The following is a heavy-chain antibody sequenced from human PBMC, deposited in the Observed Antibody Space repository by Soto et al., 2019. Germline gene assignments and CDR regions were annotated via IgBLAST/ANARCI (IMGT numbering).Heavy chain of an antibody. V-gene: IGHV1-69*13. Sequence: GASVKVSCKASGGTFSSYAINWVRQAPGQGLEWMGGIIPIFGTANYAQKFQGRVTITADESTSTAYMELSSLRSEDTAVYYCAGRDSSWHQADYWGQGTLVTVSS. D-gene: IGHD6-13*01. CDR3: AGRDSSWHQADY. J-gene: IGHJ4*02. CDR1: GGTFSSYA. CDR2: IIPIFGTA.